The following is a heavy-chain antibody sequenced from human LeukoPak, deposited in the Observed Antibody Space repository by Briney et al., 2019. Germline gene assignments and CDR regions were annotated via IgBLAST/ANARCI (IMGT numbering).Heavy chain of an antibody. CDR2: INPNIDGT. D-gene: IGHD2-2*01. CDR1: GYTFTDYY. J-gene: IGHJ4*02. CDR3: ARVSRLRRHIVVVPGAMQDSDYDSSGQPLGY. Sequence: ASVKVSCKPSGYTFTDYYMHWVQQAPGHGLEWTGWINPNIDGTNYAQQLQARVTMTSVTSISTAYMQLGSLRSEDTAEYYFARVSRLRRHIVVVPGAMQDSDYDSSGQPLGYWGQGTLVTVSS. V-gene: IGHV1-2*02.